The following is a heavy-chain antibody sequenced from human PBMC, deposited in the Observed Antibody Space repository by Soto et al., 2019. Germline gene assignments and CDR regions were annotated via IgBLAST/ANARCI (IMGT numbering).Heavy chain of an antibody. CDR1: GGTFNTYA. CDR3: ARDVQVHPPAFVY. D-gene: IGHD3-10*01. CDR2: ISPMFGAA. V-gene: IGHV1-69*19. Sequence: QVQLVQSGAEMKKPGSSVKVSCQSSGGTFNTYAMNWVRQAPGQGPEWMGDISPMFGAANYAPKVQGRVTITAAEPTGTPSMQLSSSTSEDTAIYFRARDVQVHPPAFVYWGQGTLVTVSS. J-gene: IGHJ4*02.